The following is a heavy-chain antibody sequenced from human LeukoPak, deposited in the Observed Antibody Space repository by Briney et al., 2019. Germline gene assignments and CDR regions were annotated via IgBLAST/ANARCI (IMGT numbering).Heavy chain of an antibody. CDR1: GYSTSSGYY. Sequence: SETLSLTCTVSGYSTSSGYYWGWIRQPPGKGLEWIGSIYHSGSTYYNPSLKSRVTISVDTSKNQFSLKLSSVTAADTAVYYCARGTDYSNSLNWFDPWGQGTLVTVSS. J-gene: IGHJ5*02. CDR2: IYHSGST. D-gene: IGHD4-11*01. V-gene: IGHV4-38-2*02. CDR3: ARGTDYSNSLNWFDP.